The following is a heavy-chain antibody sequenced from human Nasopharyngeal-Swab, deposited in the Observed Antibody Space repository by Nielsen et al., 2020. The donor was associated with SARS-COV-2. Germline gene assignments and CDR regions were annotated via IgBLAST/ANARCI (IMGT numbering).Heavy chain of an antibody. Sequence: GESLKISCAASGFTFSGSAMHWVRQAPGKGLEWLGRIGDKDHNYATTYGASVKGRFTISRDDSKNTAFLQMDSLKTEDTALYYCTTDFYFDYWGQGTTVTVSS. V-gene: IGHV3-73*01. CDR3: TTDFYFDY. J-gene: IGHJ4*02. CDR2: IGDKDHNYAT. CDR1: GFTFSGSA.